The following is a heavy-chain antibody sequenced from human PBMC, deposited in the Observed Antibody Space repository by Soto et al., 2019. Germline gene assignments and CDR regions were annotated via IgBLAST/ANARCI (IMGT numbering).Heavy chain of an antibody. CDR3: AKNPLGYCSSTSCRSEFWYFDL. J-gene: IGHJ2*01. CDR2: ISGSGGST. V-gene: IGHV3-23*01. D-gene: IGHD2-2*01. Sequence: GGSLRLSCAASGFTFSSYAMSWVRQAPGKGLEWVSAISGSGGSTYYADSVKGRFTISRDNSKNTLYLQMNSLRAEDTAVYYCAKNPLGYCSSTSCRSEFWYFDLWGRGTLVTVSS. CDR1: GFTFSSYA.